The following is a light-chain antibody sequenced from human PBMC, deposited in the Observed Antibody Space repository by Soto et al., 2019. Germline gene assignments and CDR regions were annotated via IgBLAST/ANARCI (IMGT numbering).Light chain of an antibody. J-gene: IGKJ1*01. CDR2: AAS. CDR1: QSISTF. V-gene: IGKV1-39*01. CDR3: QQSYRIPPWT. Sequence: DIQMTQSPSSPSASGGDRVTITCRASQSISTFLNWYQQRPGKAPELLIYAASNLQSGVPSRFSGSGSGTDFALTISSLQPEDFATYYCQQSYRIPPWTFGQGTKVDIK.